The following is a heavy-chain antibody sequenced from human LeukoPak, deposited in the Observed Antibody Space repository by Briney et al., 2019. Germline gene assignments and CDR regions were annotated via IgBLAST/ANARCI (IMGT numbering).Heavy chain of an antibody. CDR1: GFTVSNNY. CDR2: IYSDGST. V-gene: IGHV3-53*01. J-gene: IGHJ3*02. CDR3: ARDRNYGGNSDAFDI. D-gene: IGHD4-23*01. Sequence: GGSLRLSCEASGFTVSNNYMSWVRQAPGKGPEYVSVIYSDGSTYYADSVKGRFTISRDNSKNTLYLQMNSLRAGDTAVYYCARDRNYGGNSDAFDIWGQGTMVTVSS.